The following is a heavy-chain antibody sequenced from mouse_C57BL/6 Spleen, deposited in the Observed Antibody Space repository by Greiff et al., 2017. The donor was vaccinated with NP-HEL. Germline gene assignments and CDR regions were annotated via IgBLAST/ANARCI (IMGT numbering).Heavy chain of an antibody. CDR3: ARENDSLFAY. Sequence: DVMLVESGGGLVKPGGSLKLSCAASGFTFSSYAMSWVRQTPEKRLEWVATISDGGSYTYYPDNVKGRFTISRDNAKNNLYLQMSHLKSEDTAMYYCARENDSLFAYWGQGTLVTVSA. CDR2: ISDGGSYT. CDR1: GFTFSSYA. J-gene: IGHJ3*01. D-gene: IGHD2-4*01. V-gene: IGHV5-4*01.